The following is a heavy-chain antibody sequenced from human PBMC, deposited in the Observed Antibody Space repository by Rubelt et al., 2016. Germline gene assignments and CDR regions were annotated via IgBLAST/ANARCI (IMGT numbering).Heavy chain of an antibody. J-gene: IGHJ5*02. CDR1: GYTFTNYG. D-gene: IGHD6-6*01. Sequence: QVQLVQSGAEMKKPGASVKVSCKASGYTFTNYGFSWVRQAPGQGLEWMGWINTNTGNPTYAQGFTGRFVFSLDTSVSTAYLQICSLKAEATAVYYCARDSRDWFDPWGQGTLVTVSS. CDR2: INTNTGNP. CDR3: ARDSRDWFDP. V-gene: IGHV7-4-1*01.